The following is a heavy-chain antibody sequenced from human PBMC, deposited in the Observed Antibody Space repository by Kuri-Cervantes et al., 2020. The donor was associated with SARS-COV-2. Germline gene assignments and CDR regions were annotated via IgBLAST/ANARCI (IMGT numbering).Heavy chain of an antibody. CDR3: AKGGVLGQTLHF. J-gene: IGHJ4*02. Sequence: GGSLRLSCAASGFTFSSYGMHWVRQAPGKGLEWVAVISYDGSNKYYADSVKGRFTISRDNSKNTLYLQMDSLKVEDTAAYYCAKGGVLGQTLHFWGQGTLVTVSS. V-gene: IGHV3-30*18. CDR1: GFTFSSYG. D-gene: IGHD3-16*01. CDR2: ISYDGSNK.